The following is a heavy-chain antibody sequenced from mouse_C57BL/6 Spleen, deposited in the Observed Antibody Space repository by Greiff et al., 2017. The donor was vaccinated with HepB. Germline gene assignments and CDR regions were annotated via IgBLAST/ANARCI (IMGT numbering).Heavy chain of an antibody. CDR3: ALTGFDY. V-gene: IGHV1-50*01. CDR1: GYTFTSYW. CDR2: IDPSDSYT. D-gene: IGHD4-1*01. Sequence: QVQLQQSGAELVKPGASVKLSCKASGYTFTSYWMQWVKQRPGQGLEWIGEIDPSDSYTNYNQKFKGKATLTVDTSSSTAYMQLSSLTSEDSAVYYCALTGFDYWGQGTTLTVSS. J-gene: IGHJ2*01.